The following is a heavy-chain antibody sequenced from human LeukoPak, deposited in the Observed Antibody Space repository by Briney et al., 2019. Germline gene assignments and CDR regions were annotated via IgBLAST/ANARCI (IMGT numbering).Heavy chain of an antibody. D-gene: IGHD2-2*02. Sequence: PSETLSLTCTVSGGSISSGGYYWSWIRQHPGKGLEWIGYIYYSGSTYYNPSLKSRVTISVDTSKNQFSLKLSSVTAADTAVYYCARGLRGGYCSSTSCHTNWFDPWGQGTLVTVSS. J-gene: IGHJ5*02. CDR3: ARGLRGGYCSSTSCHTNWFDP. V-gene: IGHV4-31*03. CDR2: IYYSGST. CDR1: GGSISSGGYY.